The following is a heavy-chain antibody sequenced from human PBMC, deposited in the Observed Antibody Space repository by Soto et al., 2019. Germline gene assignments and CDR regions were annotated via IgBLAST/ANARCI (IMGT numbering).Heavy chain of an antibody. CDR2: ISAYNGNT. Sequence: ASVKVSCKASGYTFTSYGISWVRQAPGQGLEWMGWISAYNGNTNYAQKLQGRVTMTTGTSTSTAYMELRSLRSDDTAVYYCARDSPEVVQLERRGHYYYYGTDVWGQGTTVTVSS. J-gene: IGHJ6*02. D-gene: IGHD1-1*01. CDR1: GYTFTSYG. V-gene: IGHV1-18*04. CDR3: ARDSPEVVQLERRGHYYYYGTDV.